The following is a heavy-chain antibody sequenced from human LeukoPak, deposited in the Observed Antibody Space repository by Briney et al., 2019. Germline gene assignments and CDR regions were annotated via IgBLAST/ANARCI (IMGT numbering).Heavy chain of an antibody. J-gene: IGHJ4*02. D-gene: IGHD2-2*01. CDR1: GYTFTGYY. Sequence: ASVKVSCKASGYTFTGYYMHWVRQAPGQGLEWMGWINPNSGGTNYAQKFQGWVTMTRDTSISTAYMELSSLRSEDTAVYYCARDRCSSTSCYAYFDYWGQGTLVTVSS. CDR3: ARDRCSSTSCYAYFDY. CDR2: INPNSGGT. V-gene: IGHV1-2*04.